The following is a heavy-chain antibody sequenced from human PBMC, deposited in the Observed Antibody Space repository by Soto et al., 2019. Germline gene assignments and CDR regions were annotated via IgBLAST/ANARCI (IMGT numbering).Heavy chain of an antibody. CDR3: DGGSYCGGDCYRDY. V-gene: IGHV3-15*07. J-gene: IGHJ4*02. D-gene: IGHD2-21*02. Sequence: EVQLVESGGGLVKPGGSLRLSCAASGFTFSNAWMNWVRQAPGKGLEWVGRIKSKTDGGTTDYAAPVKGRFTISRDDSKNTLYLQMNSLKTEDTAVYYCDGGSYCGGDCYRDYWGQGTLVTVSS. CDR2: IKSKTDGGTT. CDR1: GFTFSNAW.